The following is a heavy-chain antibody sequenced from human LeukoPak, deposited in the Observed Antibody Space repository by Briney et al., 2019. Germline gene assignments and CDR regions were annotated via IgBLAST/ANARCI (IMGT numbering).Heavy chain of an antibody. J-gene: IGHJ4*02. CDR2: IYHTGST. Sequence: SETLSLTCAVSGHSISSGYYWGWIRQPPGKGLEWIGVIYHTGSTYYNPSLKTRVTISIDTSKYQFSLRLNSVTAADTAVYYCARHAGYGDYNSFDYWGQGTLVTVSS. CDR3: ARHAGYGDYNSFDY. D-gene: IGHD4-17*01. CDR1: GHSISSGYY. V-gene: IGHV4-38-2*01.